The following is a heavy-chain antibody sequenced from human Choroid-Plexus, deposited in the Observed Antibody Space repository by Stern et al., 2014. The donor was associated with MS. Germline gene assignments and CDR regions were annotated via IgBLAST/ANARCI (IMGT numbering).Heavy chain of an antibody. CDR2: ISSSSSIR. CDR3: ARVYTSGNS. J-gene: IGHJ4*02. V-gene: IGHV3-48*02. CDR1: GFTLSTYS. Sequence: EDQLVESGGGLVQPGGSLRLSCIVSGFTLSTYSMNWVRQAPGTGLEWVSYISSSSSIRKYADSVKGRFTISRDNGKNSLYLQMNSLRDEDTAIYYCARVYTSGNSWGQGTLVTVSS. D-gene: IGHD6-25*01.